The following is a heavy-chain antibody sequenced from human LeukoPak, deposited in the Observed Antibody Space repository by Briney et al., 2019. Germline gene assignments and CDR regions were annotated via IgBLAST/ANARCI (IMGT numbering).Heavy chain of an antibody. J-gene: IGHJ4*02. V-gene: IGHV1-69*13. CDR1: GGTFSSYA. CDR3: ARDLGPNYGGKPGPFDY. D-gene: IGHD4-23*01. CDR2: IIPIFGTA. Sequence: TSVKVSCKASGGTFSSYAISWVRQAPGQGLEWMGGIIPIFGTANYAQKFQGRVTITADESTSTAYMELSSLRSEDTAVYYCARDLGPNYGGKPGPFDYWGQGTLVTVSS.